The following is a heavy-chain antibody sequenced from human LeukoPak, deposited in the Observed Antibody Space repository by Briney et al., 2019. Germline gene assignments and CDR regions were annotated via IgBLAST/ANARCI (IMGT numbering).Heavy chain of an antibody. Sequence: SETLSLTCAVYGGSFSGYYWSWIRQPPGKGLEWIGSIYHSGRTFYNPSLKSRVTISVDTSKNQFSLKLTSVTAADTAVYYCARTRRGDYVWGSYHYSEPYYFDYWGQGTLVTVSS. J-gene: IGHJ4*02. CDR1: GGSFSGYY. V-gene: IGHV4-34*01. D-gene: IGHD3-16*02. CDR2: IYHSGRT. CDR3: ARTRRGDYVWGSYHYSEPYYFDY.